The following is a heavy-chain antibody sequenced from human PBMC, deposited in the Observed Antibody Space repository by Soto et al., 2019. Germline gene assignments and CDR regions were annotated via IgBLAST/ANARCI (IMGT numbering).Heavy chain of an antibody. V-gene: IGHV1-24*01. CDR3: AREKKDTAIYYYYYGMYV. CDR2: FDPEDGET. CDR1: GYTLTELS. D-gene: IGHD5-18*01. Sequence: ASVKVSCKVSGYTLTELSMHWVRQAPGKGLEWMGGFDPEDGETIYAQKFQGRVTMTADTSTGTAYMELSSLRSDDTAVYYCAREKKDTAIYYYYYGMYVWGQGTTVTVSS. J-gene: IGHJ6*02.